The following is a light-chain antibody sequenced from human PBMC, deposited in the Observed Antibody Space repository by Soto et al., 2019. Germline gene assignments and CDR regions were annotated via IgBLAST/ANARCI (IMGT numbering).Light chain of an antibody. CDR1: QSVSSY. V-gene: IGKV3-11*01. J-gene: IGKJ4*01. Sequence: EIVLTQSPATLSLSPGDRATLSCRASQSVSSYLAWYQQKPGQAPRLLIYDASNRATGIPARFSGSGSGTDFTLTITSLEPEDFAVYYCQHRSNWPSTCGGGTKVEIK. CDR3: QHRSNWPST. CDR2: DAS.